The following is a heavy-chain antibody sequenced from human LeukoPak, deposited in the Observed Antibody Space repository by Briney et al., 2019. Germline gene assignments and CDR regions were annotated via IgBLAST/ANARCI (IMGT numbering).Heavy chain of an antibody. J-gene: IGHJ6*03. CDR1: GGSISDYY. D-gene: IGHD3-22*01. Sequence: KSSETLSLTCTVSGGSISDYYWNWIRQSPGKALEWIGYMYSSGSTNWGTDYSPSLKSRLTLSVDTSKNQFSLRLSSVTAADTAVYYCASSAYESSGYGGYYMDVWGKGTTVTVSS. CDR2: MYSSGST. V-gene: IGHV4-59*01. CDR3: ASSAYESSGYGGYYMDV.